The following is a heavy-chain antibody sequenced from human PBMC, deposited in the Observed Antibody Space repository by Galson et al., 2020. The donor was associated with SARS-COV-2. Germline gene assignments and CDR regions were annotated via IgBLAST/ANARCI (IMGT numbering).Heavy chain of an antibody. CDR3: AREGPSRLRITLLRAVTMLDY. V-gene: IGHV1-18*01. D-gene: IGHD3-10*01. CDR2: ISTNNGDT. J-gene: IGHJ4*02. CDR1: GYTFTAYD. Sequence: ASVKVSCQIFGYTFTAYDITWLRQAPGQGPEWIGWISTNNGDTNYAQDLQGRVTLTTDTSTNTAYMELRSLTSDDTAVYYCAREGPSRLRITLLRAVTMLDYWGQGALVTVSS.